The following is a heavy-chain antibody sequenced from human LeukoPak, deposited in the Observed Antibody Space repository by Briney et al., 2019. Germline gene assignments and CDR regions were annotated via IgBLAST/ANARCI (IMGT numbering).Heavy chain of an antibody. CDR2: INYSGST. V-gene: IGHV4-59*12. Sequence: PSETLSLTCTVSGGSISDYYWNWIRQPPGEGLEWIGYINYSGSTNYNPSLKSRVSISEDTSKNQFSLTLSSVTAADTAVYYCARDLGGDSFDSWGQGTLVTVSS. CDR3: ARDLGGDSFDS. J-gene: IGHJ4*02. D-gene: IGHD3-3*01. CDR1: GGSISDYY.